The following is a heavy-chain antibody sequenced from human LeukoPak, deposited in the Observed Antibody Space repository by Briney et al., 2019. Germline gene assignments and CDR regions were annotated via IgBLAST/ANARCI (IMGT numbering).Heavy chain of an antibody. V-gene: IGHV3-64D*08. CDR3: VKDLGYGDGLWASPFDI. CDR1: GFPFSSYA. D-gene: IGHD4-17*01. J-gene: IGHJ4*02. CDR2: ISDSGGST. Sequence: PGGSLRLSCSASGFPFSSYAMHWVRQAPGKGLEYVSAISDSGGSTYYADSVKGRFTLSRDTSKNTLYLQMSSLRADDTAVYYCVKDLGYGDGLWASPFDIWGQGTLVTVSS.